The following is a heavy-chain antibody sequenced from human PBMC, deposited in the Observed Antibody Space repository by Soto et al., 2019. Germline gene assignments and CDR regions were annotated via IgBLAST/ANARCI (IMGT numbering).Heavy chain of an antibody. J-gene: IGHJ4*02. Sequence: KPSETLSLTCSVSGVSLTSGTYYWSWIRQHPGKGLEWIGYIFYSGSTDYNPSLKSRVNIPVDTSKNQFSLKLSSVTAADTAVYYCASTEDFFDYWGQGTLVTVSS. CDR2: IFYSGST. V-gene: IGHV4-31*03. CDR1: GVSLTSGTYY. CDR3: ASTEDFFDY.